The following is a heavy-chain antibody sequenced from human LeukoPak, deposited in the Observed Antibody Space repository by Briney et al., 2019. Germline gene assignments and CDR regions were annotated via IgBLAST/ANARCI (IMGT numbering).Heavy chain of an antibody. CDR1: GYTFTGYY. CDR3: ARVEGMG. CDR2: INPNSGDT. J-gene: IGHJ4*02. Sequence: ASVKVSCRDSGYTFTGYYLHWVRQAPGQGLEWMGCINPNSGDTNYVQKFQGRVTMTRDTSISTAYMELSRLRSDDTAVYYCARVEGMGWGQGTLVTVSS. D-gene: IGHD1-26*01. V-gene: IGHV1-2*02.